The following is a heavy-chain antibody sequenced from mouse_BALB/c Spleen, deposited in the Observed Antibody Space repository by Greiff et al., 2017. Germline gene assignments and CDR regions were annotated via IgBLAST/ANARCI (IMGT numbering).Heavy chain of an antibody. D-gene: IGHD1-1*01. V-gene: IGHV3-6*02. CDR2: ISYDGSN. CDR3: ARGSGDDYGSSAVEWMAY. Sequence: EVQLMESGPGLVKPSPSLSLTCSVTGYSITSCYYWNWIRQSPGNKLEWMGYISYDGSNNYNPSLKNRISITRDTSSNPYFLKLNSVTNEDTATYYDARGSGDDYGSSAVEWMAYWGQGTLVTVSA. CDR1: GYSITSCYY. J-gene: IGHJ3*01.